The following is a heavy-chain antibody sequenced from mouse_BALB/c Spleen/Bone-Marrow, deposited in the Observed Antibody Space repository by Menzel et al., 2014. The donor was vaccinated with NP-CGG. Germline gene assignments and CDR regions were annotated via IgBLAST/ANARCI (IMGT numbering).Heavy chain of an antibody. V-gene: IGHV1-5*01. CDR1: GYTFSNYW. CDR2: IHPGNSDT. D-gene: IGHD3-1*01. CDR3: TTLARNNFDY. Sequence: VQLQQSGTVLARPGAAVKMSCKASGYTFSNYWMHWITQRPGQGLEWIGTIHPGNSDTTYNQKFKGKAKLTAVTSTSTAYMELSSLTNEDSAVYYCTTLARNNFDYWGQGTTLTVSS. J-gene: IGHJ2*01.